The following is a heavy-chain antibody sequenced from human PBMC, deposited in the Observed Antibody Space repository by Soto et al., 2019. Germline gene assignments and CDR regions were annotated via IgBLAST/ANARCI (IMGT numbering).Heavy chain of an antibody. Sequence: GGSLRLSCAASGFTFSGSAMHWVRQASGKGLEWVGRIRSKANSYATAYAASVKGRFTISRDDSKNTAYLQMNSLKTEDTAVYYCTRHGESGWYSRYYYYGMDVWGQGTTVTVSS. CDR3: TRHGESGWYSRYYYYGMDV. V-gene: IGHV3-73*01. CDR2: IRSKANSYAT. CDR1: GFTFSGSA. D-gene: IGHD6-19*01. J-gene: IGHJ6*02.